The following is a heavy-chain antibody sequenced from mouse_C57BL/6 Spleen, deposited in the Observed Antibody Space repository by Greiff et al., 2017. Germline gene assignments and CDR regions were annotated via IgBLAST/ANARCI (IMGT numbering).Heavy chain of an antibody. V-gene: IGHV1-52*01. CDR1: GYTFTSYW. Sequence: VKLQQPGAELVRPGSSVKLSCKASGYTFTSYWMHWVKQRPIQGLEWIGNIDPSDSETHYNQKFKDKATLTVDKSSSTAYMQLSSLTSEDSAVYYCAREAAQPYFDYWGQGTTLTVSS. CDR3: AREAAQPYFDY. D-gene: IGHD3-2*02. CDR2: IDPSDSET. J-gene: IGHJ2*01.